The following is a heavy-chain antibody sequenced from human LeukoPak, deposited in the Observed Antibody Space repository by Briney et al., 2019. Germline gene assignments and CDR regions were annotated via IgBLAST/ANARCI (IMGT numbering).Heavy chain of an antibody. CDR3: ARDLGRISAAAIPGGS. V-gene: IGHV3-7*05. Sequence: GGSLRLSCAASGFTFSSYWMSWVRQAPGKGLEWVANIREDGSEKNCLDSVKGRFTISRDNAQNSLYLQMDILRVEDTAVYYCARDLGRISAAAIPGGSWGQGTLVTVSS. CDR2: IREDGSEK. CDR1: GFTFSSYW. D-gene: IGHD6-13*01. J-gene: IGHJ5*02.